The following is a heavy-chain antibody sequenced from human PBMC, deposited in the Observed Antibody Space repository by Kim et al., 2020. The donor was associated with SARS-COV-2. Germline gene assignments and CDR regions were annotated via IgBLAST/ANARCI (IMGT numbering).Heavy chain of an antibody. CDR2: T. D-gene: IGHD4-4*01. V-gene: IGHV4-30-2*01. J-gene: IGHJ4*02. Sequence: TYHTPSLKSRLTISMDRSKNHFSLTLTSVTAADPAVYYCARGPYSDYFDYWGQGTLVTVSS. CDR3: ARGPYSDYFDY.